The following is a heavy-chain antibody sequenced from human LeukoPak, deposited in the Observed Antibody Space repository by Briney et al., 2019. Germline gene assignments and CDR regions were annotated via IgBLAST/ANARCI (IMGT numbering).Heavy chain of an antibody. J-gene: IGHJ4*02. V-gene: IGHV1-46*01. Sequence: ASVKVSCKASGYTFTSYYMHWVRQAPGQGLEWMGIINPSGGSTSYAQKFQGRVTMTRDTSISTAYMELSRLTSDDTAVYYCARERVGTTANWAQGTLVTVSS. D-gene: IGHD1-26*01. CDR2: INPSGGST. CDR3: ARERVGTTAN. CDR1: GYTFTSYY.